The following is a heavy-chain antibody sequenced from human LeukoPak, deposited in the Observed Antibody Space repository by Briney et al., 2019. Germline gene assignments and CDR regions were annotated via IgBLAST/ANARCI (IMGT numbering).Heavy chain of an antibody. CDR2: IYRDAKT. V-gene: IGHV3-53*01. J-gene: IGHJ4*02. Sequence: GGSLRLSCAASGFAVSSNYMNWARQAPGKGLEWVSVIYRDAKTYYADSVKGRFTISRDISKNTLFLQMTSLRAEDTALYYCAKVKGWYGEGYFDYWGQGTLVTVSS. D-gene: IGHD3-10*01. CDR1: GFAVSSNY. CDR3: AKVKGWYGEGYFDY.